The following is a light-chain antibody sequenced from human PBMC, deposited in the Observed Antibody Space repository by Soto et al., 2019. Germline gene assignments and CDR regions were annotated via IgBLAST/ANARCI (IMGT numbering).Light chain of an antibody. J-gene: IGLJ1*01. CDR2: EGS. CDR1: SSDVGSYNL. V-gene: IGLV2-23*01. Sequence: QSALTQPASVSGSPGQSITISCTGTSSDVGSYNLVSWYQQHPGKAPKLMIYEGSKRPSGVSNRFSGSKSGNTAPLTISGLQAEDDSDYYSGSYAGSSTSLFGSGTKAT. CDR3: GSYAGSSTSL.